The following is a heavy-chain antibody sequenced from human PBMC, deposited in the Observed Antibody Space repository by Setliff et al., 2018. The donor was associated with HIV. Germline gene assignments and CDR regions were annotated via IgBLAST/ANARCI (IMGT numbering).Heavy chain of an antibody. V-gene: IGHV1-2*02. J-gene: IGHJ6*02. CDR1: GYTFTGYY. D-gene: IGHD6-19*01. CDR3: ARESSGWSHPYYGMDV. Sequence: ASVKVSCKASGYTFTGYYIHWVRQAPGQGLEWMGWINPNSGGTNYAQNFQGRVTMTRVTSISIAYMEMSRLRSDDTAMYYCARESSGWSHPYYGMDVWGQGTTVTVS. CDR2: INPNSGGT.